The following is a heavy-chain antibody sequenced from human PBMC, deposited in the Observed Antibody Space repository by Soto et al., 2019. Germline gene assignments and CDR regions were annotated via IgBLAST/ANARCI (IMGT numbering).Heavy chain of an antibody. CDR1: GASISSSTYY. Sequence: QLQLQESGPGLVKPSETLSLTCTVSGASISSSTYYWAWIRQPPGKGLEWSGSIYYSGSTYYNPSLKGRLTISVDTSRNQFSLKLTSLTAADTAVYYCERVLSGSFVDYWGQGTLVTVSS. CDR2: IYYSGST. J-gene: IGHJ4*02. D-gene: IGHD1-26*01. CDR3: ERVLSGSFVDY. V-gene: IGHV4-39*01.